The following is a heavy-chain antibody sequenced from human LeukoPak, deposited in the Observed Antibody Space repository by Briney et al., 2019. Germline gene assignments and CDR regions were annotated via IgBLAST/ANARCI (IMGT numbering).Heavy chain of an antibody. J-gene: IGHJ4*02. CDR1: GFTFSSYS. V-gene: IGHV3-21*01. CDR2: ISSSSSYI. CDR3: ARGAFRGYYFDY. D-gene: IGHD3-16*01. Sequence: PGGSLRLSCAAFGFTFSSYSMNWVRQAPGKGLEWVSSISSSSSYIYYADSVKGRFTISRDNAKNSLYLQMNSLRAEDTAVYYCARGAFRGYYFDYWGQGTLVTVSS.